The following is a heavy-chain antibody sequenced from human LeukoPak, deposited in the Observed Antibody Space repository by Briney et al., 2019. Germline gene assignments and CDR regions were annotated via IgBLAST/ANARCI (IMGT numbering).Heavy chain of an antibody. J-gene: IGHJ4*02. D-gene: IGHD6-25*01. CDR3: AKEAATSQIDY. CDR2: ISHDGHTK. CDR1: GFTFSRHW. V-gene: IGHV3-30*18. Sequence: GGSLRLSCAASGFTFSRHWMSWVRQVPVKGLQWVAVISHDGHTKYYEDSVKGRFTISRDNFKNTLSLQMNSLRADDTAVYFCAKEAATSQIDYWGQGTLVTVSS.